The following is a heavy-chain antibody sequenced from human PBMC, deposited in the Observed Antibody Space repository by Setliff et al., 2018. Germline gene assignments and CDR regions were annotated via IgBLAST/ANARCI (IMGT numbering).Heavy chain of an antibody. CDR3: VRDAGDGYGVDAYAGGGFDI. D-gene: IGHD4-17*01. CDR2: IYDSGSS. J-gene: IGHJ3*02. Sequence: PSETLSLTCTVSGGSVSNSGFFWGWLRQAPGKGLEWIGNIYDSGSSNYNASLKSRLIITRDTSKNQISLKLTSVTAADTAVYYCVRDAGDGYGVDAYAGGGFDIWGQGTMVTVSS. CDR1: GGSVSNSGFF. V-gene: IGHV4-39*07.